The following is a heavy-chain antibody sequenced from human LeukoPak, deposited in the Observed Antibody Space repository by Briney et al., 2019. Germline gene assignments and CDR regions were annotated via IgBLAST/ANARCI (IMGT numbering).Heavy chain of an antibody. Sequence: ASVTVSCKASGYSFTGYYMHWVRQAPGQGLEWMGWINPNSGGTNYAQKFQGRVTMTRDTSISTAYMELSRLRSDDTAVYYCARVRQQRANWFDPWGQGTLVTVSS. CDR3: ARVRQQRANWFDP. CDR2: INPNSGGT. D-gene: IGHD6-13*01. CDR1: GYSFTGYY. J-gene: IGHJ5*02. V-gene: IGHV1-2*02.